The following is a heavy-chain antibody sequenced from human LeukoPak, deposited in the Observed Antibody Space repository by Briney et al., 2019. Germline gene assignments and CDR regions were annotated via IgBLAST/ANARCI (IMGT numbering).Heavy chain of an antibody. CDR1: GYTLTSYY. Sequence: RASVKVSCKASGYTLTSYYMHWVRQAPGQGLEWMGIINPSGGSTSYAQKFQGRVTMTRDMSTSTVYMELSSLRSEDTAVYYCARGHSGSYPSFYYYYMDVWGKGATVTVSS. CDR2: INPSGGST. J-gene: IGHJ6*03. CDR3: ARGHSGSYPSFYYYYMDV. V-gene: IGHV1-46*01. D-gene: IGHD1-26*01.